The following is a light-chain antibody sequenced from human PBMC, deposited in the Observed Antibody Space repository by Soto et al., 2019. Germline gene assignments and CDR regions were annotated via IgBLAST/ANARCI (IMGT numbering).Light chain of an antibody. CDR2: SNN. Sequence: QSVLTQPPSASGTPGQRVTISCSGSSSNIGRNPVNWYQQLPGTAPKLLIYSNNQRPSGVPDRFSGSKSGTSASLAISGLQTEYETDYYCAAWDDSLTAAVFGGGTKVTVL. CDR1: SSNIGRNP. J-gene: IGLJ3*02. V-gene: IGLV1-44*01. CDR3: AAWDDSLTAAV.